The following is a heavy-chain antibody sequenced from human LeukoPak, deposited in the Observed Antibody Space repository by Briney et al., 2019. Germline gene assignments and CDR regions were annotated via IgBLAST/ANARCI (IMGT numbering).Heavy chain of an antibody. V-gene: IGHV4-39*07. CDR1: GGSISSSSYY. D-gene: IGHD5-24*01. J-gene: IGHJ4*02. CDR2: INHSGST. CDR3: AGGWLPDKNDF. Sequence: SETLSLTCTVSGGSISSSSYYWGWIRQPPGKGLEWIGEINHSGSTNYNPSLKSRVTISVDTSKNQFSLKLSSVTAADTAVYYCAGGWLPDKNDFWGQGTLVTVSA.